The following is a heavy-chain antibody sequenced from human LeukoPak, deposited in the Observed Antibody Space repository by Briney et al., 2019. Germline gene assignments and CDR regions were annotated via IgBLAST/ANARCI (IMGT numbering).Heavy chain of an antibody. Sequence: SETLSLTCTVSGGSISSHYWSWIRQPPGKGLEWIGYIYYSGSTNYNPSLKSRVTISVDTSKNQFSLKLSSVTAADTAVYYCARASRVVTAKSAFDIWGQGTMVTVSS. J-gene: IGHJ3*02. CDR3: ARASRVVTAKSAFDI. CDR2: IYYSGST. CDR1: GGSISSHY. D-gene: IGHD2-21*02. V-gene: IGHV4-59*11.